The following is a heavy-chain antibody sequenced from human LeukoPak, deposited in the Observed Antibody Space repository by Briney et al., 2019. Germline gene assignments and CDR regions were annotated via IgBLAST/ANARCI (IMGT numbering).Heavy chain of an antibody. V-gene: IGHV3-23*01. CDR3: AKGSWRSSSWYGDY. CDR1: GFTFSAYW. J-gene: IGHJ4*02. D-gene: IGHD6-13*01. Sequence: GGSLRLSCAASGFTFSAYWMHWVRQAPGKGLEWVSAISGSGGSTYYADSVKGRFTISRDNSKNTLYLQMNSLRAEDTAVYYYAKGSWRSSSWYGDYWGQGTLVTVSS. CDR2: ISGSGGST.